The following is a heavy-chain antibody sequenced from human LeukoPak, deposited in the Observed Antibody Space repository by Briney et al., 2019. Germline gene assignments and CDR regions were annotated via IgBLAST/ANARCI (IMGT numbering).Heavy chain of an antibody. CDR1: GFIFRNYN. CDR2: ISSSGGTI. D-gene: IGHD3-10*01. J-gene: IGHJ6*03. Sequence: GGSLRLSCAASGFIFRNYNMNWVRQAPGKGLEWVSYISSSGGTIFYADSVKGRFTISRENAKNSLFLQMNSLRAEDTAVYYCARDQYGSGDGYYMDVWGKGTTVTISS. CDR3: ARDQYGSGDGYYMDV. V-gene: IGHV3-48*04.